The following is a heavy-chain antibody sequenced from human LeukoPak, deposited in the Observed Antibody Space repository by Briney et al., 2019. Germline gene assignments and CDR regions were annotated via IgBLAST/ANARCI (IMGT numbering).Heavy chain of an antibody. CDR2: IYYSGST. CDR1: GGSISSYY. CDR3: ARSAPSPHRPTDNFDY. Sequence: SETLSLICTVSGGSISSYYWSWIRQPPGKGLEWIGYIYYSGSTNYNPSLKSRVTISVDTSKNQFSLKLSSVTAADTAVYYCARSAPSPHRPTDNFDYWGQGTLVTVSS. J-gene: IGHJ4*02. V-gene: IGHV4-59*08.